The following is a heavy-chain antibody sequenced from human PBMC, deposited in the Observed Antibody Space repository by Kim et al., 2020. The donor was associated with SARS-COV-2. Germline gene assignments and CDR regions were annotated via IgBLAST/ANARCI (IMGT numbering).Heavy chain of an antibody. J-gene: IGHJ4*02. CDR3: AKESIAARPEDY. D-gene: IGHD6-6*01. Sequence: YADSVKGRFTISRDNSKITLYLQMNSLRAEDTAVYYWAKESIAARPEDYWGQGTLVTVSS. V-gene: IGHV3-23*01.